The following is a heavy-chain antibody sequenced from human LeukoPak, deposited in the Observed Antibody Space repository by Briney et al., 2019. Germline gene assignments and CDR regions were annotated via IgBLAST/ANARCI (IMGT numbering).Heavy chain of an antibody. CDR2: MNPNSGNT. J-gene: IGHJ3*02. Sequence: SVKVSCKASGYTFTSYDINWVRQATGQGLEWMGWMNPNSGNTGYAQKVQGRVTMTRNTSISTAYMELSRLRSEDTAVYYCAIARSGYYYAFDIWGQGTIVTVSS. D-gene: IGHD3-22*01. CDR3: AIARSGYYYAFDI. V-gene: IGHV1-8*01. CDR1: GYTFTSYD.